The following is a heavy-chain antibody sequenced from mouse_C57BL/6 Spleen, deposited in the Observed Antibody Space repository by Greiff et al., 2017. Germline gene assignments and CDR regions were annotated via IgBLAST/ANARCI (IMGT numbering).Heavy chain of an antibody. J-gene: IGHJ4*01. CDR2: IYPGSGNT. V-gene: IGHV1-76*01. CDR1: GYTFTDYY. D-gene: IGHD2-4*01. Sequence: QVQLQQSGAELVRPGASVKLSCKASGYTFTDYYINWVKQRPGQGLEWIARIYPGSGNTYYNEKFKGKATLTAEKSSSTAYMQLSSLTSEDSAVYFCARSYDYDRGYAMDYGGQGTSVTVSS. CDR3: ARSYDYDRGYAMDY.